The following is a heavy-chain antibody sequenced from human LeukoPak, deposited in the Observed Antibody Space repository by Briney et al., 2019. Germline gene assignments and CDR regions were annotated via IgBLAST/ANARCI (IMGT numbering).Heavy chain of an antibody. CDR1: GGSFSGYY. D-gene: IGHD5-18*01. CDR2: INHSGST. Sequence: SETLSLTCAVYGGSFSGYYWSWIRQPPGKGLEWIGEINHSGSTNYNPSLKSRVTISVDTSKNQFSLKLSSVTAADTAVYYCARGSRGYSYGLIRAFDIWGQGTMVTVSS. CDR3: ARGSRGYSYGLIRAFDI. V-gene: IGHV4-34*01. J-gene: IGHJ3*02.